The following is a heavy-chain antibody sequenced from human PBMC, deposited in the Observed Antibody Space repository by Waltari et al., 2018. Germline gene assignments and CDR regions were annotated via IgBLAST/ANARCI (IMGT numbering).Heavy chain of an antibody. CDR2: IYTSGST. D-gene: IGHD5-12*01. J-gene: IGHJ3*02. V-gene: IGHV4-61*02. CDR3: ARDQPGRDGYNSEAFDI. Sequence: QVQLQESGPGLVKPSQTLSLTCTVSGGSISSGSYYWSWIRQPAGKGLEWIGRIYTSGSTNYNPTLKSAVTISVDTSKNQFSLKLSSVTAADTAVYYCARDQPGRDGYNSEAFDIWGQGTMVTVSS. CDR1: GGSISSGSYY.